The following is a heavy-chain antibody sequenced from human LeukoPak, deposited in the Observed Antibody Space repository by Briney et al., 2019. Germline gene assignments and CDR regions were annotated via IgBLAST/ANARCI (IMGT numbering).Heavy chain of an antibody. D-gene: IGHD3-3*01. Sequence: GGSLRLSCAASGFTFSSYGMHWVRQAPGKGLEWVAVISYDGSNKYYADPVKGRFTISRDNSKNTLYLQMNSLRAEDTAVYYCAKENYDFWSGYYGWGQGTLVTVSS. J-gene: IGHJ4*02. CDR3: AKENYDFWSGYYG. V-gene: IGHV3-30*18. CDR2: ISYDGSNK. CDR1: GFTFSSYG.